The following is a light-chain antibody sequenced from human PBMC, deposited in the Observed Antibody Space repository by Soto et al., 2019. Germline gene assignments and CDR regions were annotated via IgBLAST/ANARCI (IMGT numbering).Light chain of an antibody. Sequence: EIVLTQSPGTLSLSPGERATLSCRASQSLSSTYLAWYQQKSGQAPRLLIYGASSRATGIPDRFSGSGSGTDFTLTISRLEPEDFAVYYCQQYDTSPDTFGQGTRLEI. J-gene: IGKJ2*01. V-gene: IGKV3-20*01. CDR2: GAS. CDR1: QSLSSTY. CDR3: QQYDTSPDT.